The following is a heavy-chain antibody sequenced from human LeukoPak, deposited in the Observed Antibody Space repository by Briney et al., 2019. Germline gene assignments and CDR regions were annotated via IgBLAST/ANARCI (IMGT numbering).Heavy chain of an antibody. Sequence: SETLSLTGTVSGGSISSYYWSWIRQPPGKGLEWIGYIYYSGSTNYNPSLKSRVTISVDTSKNQFSLKLSSVTAADTAVYYCAREEIRSWFDPWGQGTLVTVSS. V-gene: IGHV4-59*01. J-gene: IGHJ5*02. D-gene: IGHD5-24*01. CDR2: IYYSGST. CDR1: GGSISSYY. CDR3: AREEIRSWFDP.